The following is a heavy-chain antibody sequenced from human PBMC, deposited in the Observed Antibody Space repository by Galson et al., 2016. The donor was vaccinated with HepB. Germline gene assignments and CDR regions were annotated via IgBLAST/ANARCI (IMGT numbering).Heavy chain of an antibody. J-gene: IGHJ4*02. D-gene: IGHD2-21*01. V-gene: IGHV4-39*01. Sequence: SETLSLTCTVSGGSISSGSYFWSWVRQPPGKGLEWIGNIYYRGYTYYNPSLNSLVTISVDTSKNQFSLKLSSVTAADTAVYYCARPISMAFDYWGQGYLVTVSS. CDR3: ARPISMAFDY. CDR1: GGSISSGSYF. CDR2: IYYRGYT.